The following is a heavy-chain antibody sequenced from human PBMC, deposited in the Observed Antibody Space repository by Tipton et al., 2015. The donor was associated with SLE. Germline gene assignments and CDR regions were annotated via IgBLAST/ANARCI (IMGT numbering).Heavy chain of an antibody. V-gene: IGHV4-59*12. D-gene: IGHD2-2*01. CDR3: ARDRVPAARGLGWLDP. Sequence: TLSLTCTVSGGSISNYYWSWIRQSPGKGLEWIGYIYYSGHTDYNPSLKSRVTISVDTSKNQFSLKLTSVTAADTAVYYCARDRVPAARGLGWLDPWGQGILVTVSS. CDR1: GGSISNYY. J-gene: IGHJ5*02. CDR2: IYYSGHT.